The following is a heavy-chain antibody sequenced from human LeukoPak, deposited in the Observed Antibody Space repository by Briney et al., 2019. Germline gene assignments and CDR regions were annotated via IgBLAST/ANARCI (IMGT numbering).Heavy chain of an antibody. J-gene: IGHJ4*02. Sequence: ASVKVSCTASGYTFTGYYMHWVRQAPGQGLEWMGWINPNSGGTNYAQKYQGRVTMTRDTSISTAYMELSRLRSDDTAVYYCAREVPAAIQKYFDYWGQGTLVTVSS. CDR2: INPNSGGT. D-gene: IGHD2-2*02. CDR1: GYTFTGYY. V-gene: IGHV1-2*02. CDR3: AREVPAAIQKYFDY.